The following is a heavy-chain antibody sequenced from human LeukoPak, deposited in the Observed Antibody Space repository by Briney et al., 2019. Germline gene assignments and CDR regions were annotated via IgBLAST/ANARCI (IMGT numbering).Heavy chain of an antibody. Sequence: SETLSLTCTVSGGSISSSSYYWGWIRQPPGKGLEWIGSIYYSGSTYYNPSLKSRVTISVDTSKNQFSLKLSSVTAADTAVYYCASEFRCSSTSCPEGDYYYYMDVWGKGTTVTVSS. CDR3: ASEFRCSSTSCPEGDYYYYMDV. V-gene: IGHV4-39*07. J-gene: IGHJ6*03. CDR2: IYYSGST. D-gene: IGHD2-2*01. CDR1: GGSISSSSYY.